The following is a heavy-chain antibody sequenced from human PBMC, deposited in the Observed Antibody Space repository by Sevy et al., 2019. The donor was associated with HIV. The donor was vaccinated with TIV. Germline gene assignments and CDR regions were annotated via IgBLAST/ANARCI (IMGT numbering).Heavy chain of an antibody. D-gene: IGHD3-3*01. CDR2: IRSKAYGGTT. CDR3: TRDSEATYYDFWSGYYRGMNYYYYCMDV. J-gene: IGHJ6*02. Sequence: GGSLRLSCTASGFTFADYAMSWVRQAPGKGLEWVGFIRSKAYGGTTEYAASVKGRFTISRDDSKSIAYLQMNSLKTEDTAVYYCTRDSEATYYDFWSGYYRGMNYYYYCMDVWGQGTTVTVSS. CDR1: GFTFADYA. V-gene: IGHV3-49*04.